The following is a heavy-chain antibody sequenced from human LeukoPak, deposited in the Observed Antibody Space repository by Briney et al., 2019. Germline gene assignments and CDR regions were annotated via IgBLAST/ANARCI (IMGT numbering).Heavy chain of an antibody. J-gene: IGHJ4*02. Sequence: SVKVSCKASGGTFSSYAISWVRQAPGQGLEWMGGIIPIFGTANYAQKFQGRVTITTDESTSTAYMELSSLRSEDTAVYYCAKATYYDFWSGYYPYFDYWGQGTLVTVSS. CDR1: GGTFSSYA. V-gene: IGHV1-69*05. CDR2: IIPIFGTA. D-gene: IGHD3-3*01. CDR3: AKATYYDFWSGYYPYFDY.